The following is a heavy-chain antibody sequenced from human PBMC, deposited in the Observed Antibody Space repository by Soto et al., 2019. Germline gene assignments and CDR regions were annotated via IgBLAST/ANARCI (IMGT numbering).Heavy chain of an antibody. Sequence: SVKVSCKASGFTFTSSAVQWVRQARGQRLEWIGWIVVGSGNTNYAQKFQERVTITRDMSTSTAYMELSSLRSEDTAVYYCAAARTYYDYIWGSLGSAFDIWGQGTMVTVSS. CDR2: IVVGSGNT. D-gene: IGHD3-16*01. V-gene: IGHV1-58*01. J-gene: IGHJ3*02. CDR3: AAARTYYDYIWGSLGSAFDI. CDR1: GFTFTSSA.